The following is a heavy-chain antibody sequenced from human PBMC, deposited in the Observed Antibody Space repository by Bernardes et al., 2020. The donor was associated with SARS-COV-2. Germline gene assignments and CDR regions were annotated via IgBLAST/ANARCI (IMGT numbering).Heavy chain of an antibody. J-gene: IGHJ4*02. CDR3: ARGRVSYSTSSSFHY. V-gene: IGHV1-18*01. CDR2: INAYNGNT. D-gene: IGHD4-4*01. CDR1: GYRFNTYG. Sequence: ASVKVSCTASGYRFNTYGIGWVRQAPGQGLEWMGWINAYNGNTDYAQEFQDRVSMTTDAFTSTAYMELRSLRSDDTAVYYCARGRVSYSTSSSFHYWGQGTLVTVSS.